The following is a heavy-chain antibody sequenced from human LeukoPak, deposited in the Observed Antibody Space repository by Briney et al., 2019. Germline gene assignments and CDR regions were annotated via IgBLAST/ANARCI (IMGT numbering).Heavy chain of an antibody. CDR1: SYSISSDYY. D-gene: IGHD3-10*01. CDR2: IHHSGST. CDR3: VTCRAYIRGGFDF. V-gene: IGHV4-38-2*01. Sequence: SETLSLTCSVSSYSISSDYYWNWIRQSPGKGLEWIGSIHHSGSTYYNPSLKSRVTVSAHTSKNQFSLRLSSVTAADTAVYYCVTCRAYIRGGFDFWGQGALVTVSS. J-gene: IGHJ4*02.